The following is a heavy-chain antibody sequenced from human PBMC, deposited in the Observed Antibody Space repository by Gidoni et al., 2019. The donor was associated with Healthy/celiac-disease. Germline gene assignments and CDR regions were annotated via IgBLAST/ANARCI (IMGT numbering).Heavy chain of an antibody. D-gene: IGHD4-17*01. CDR3: AKDQDYGDYSRYFDY. Sequence: EVQLLESGGGLVQPGGSLRLSCAASGFTFSSYAMSWVRQAPGKGLGWVSAISGSGGSTYYADSVKGRFTISRDNSKNTLYLQMNSLRAEDTAVYYCAKDQDYGDYSRYFDYWGQGTLVTVSS. CDR2: ISGSGGST. J-gene: IGHJ4*02. CDR1: GFTFSSYA. V-gene: IGHV3-23*01.